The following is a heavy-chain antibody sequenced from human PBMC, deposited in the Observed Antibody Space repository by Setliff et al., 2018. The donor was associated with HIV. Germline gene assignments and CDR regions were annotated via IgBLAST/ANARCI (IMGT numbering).Heavy chain of an antibody. Sequence: PSETLSLTCTVSGGSISSSSYYWGWIRQPPGKGLEWIGSIYYSGSTYYNPSLKSRVTISVDTSKNQFSLKLSSVTAADTAVYYCARGESGYSSSWYPLPFDYWGQGTLVTVSS. V-gene: IGHV4-39*07. CDR3: ARGESGYSSSWYPLPFDY. CDR2: IYYSGST. CDR1: GGSISSSSYY. D-gene: IGHD6-13*01. J-gene: IGHJ4*02.